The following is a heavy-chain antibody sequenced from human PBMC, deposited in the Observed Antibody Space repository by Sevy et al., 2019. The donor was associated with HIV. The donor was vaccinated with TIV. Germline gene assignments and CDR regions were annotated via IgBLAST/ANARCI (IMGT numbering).Heavy chain of an antibody. CDR1: GGSISSYY. J-gene: IGHJ6*03. D-gene: IGHD6-6*01. Sequence: SETLSLTCTVSGGSISSYYWSRIRQPPGKGLEWIGYIYYSGSTNYNPSLKSRVTISVDTSKNQFSLKLSSVTAADTAVYYCARATEYSSSSGFLGNYYYYYYMDVWGKGTTVTVSS. V-gene: IGHV4-59*08. CDR2: IYYSGST. CDR3: ARATEYSSSSGFLGNYYYYYYMDV.